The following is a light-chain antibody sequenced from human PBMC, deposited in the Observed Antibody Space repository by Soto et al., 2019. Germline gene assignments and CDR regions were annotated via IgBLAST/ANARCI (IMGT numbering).Light chain of an antibody. CDR2: AAS. Sequence: SRLTQSPSSLSASVGDRVTITCRAGQGISRSLAWYQQKPGKAPNLLISAASTLQTGVPSRFSGSGSGTDFALTISSLQPEDFATYYCQQIDSYPRTFGQGTKVEIK. CDR3: QQIDSYPRT. V-gene: IGKV1-9*01. CDR1: QGISRS. J-gene: IGKJ1*01.